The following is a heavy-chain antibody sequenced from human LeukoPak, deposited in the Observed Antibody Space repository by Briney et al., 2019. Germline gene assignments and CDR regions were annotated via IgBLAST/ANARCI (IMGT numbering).Heavy chain of an antibody. CDR1: GGSISCSSYY. J-gene: IGHJ4*02. V-gene: IGHV4-39*07. D-gene: IGHD3-22*01. Sequence: SETLSLTCTVSGGSISCSSYYWGWIRQPPGKGLEWIGSIYYSGSTYYNPSLKSRVTISVDTSKNQFSLKLSSVTAADTAVYYCARWLYYYDSSGYYLHVFDYWGQGTLVTVSS. CDR2: IYYSGST. CDR3: ARWLYYYDSSGYYLHVFDY.